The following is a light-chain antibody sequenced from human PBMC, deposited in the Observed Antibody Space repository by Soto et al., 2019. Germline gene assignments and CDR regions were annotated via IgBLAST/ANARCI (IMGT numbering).Light chain of an antibody. CDR3: QQYEKVGLT. Sequence: DIQMTQSPSSLSASVGDRVTITCQASQYISNYLNWYQQKPGEAPKLLISDGSNLETGVPSRFSGSGSGTHFTFTISSLQPEDFATYHCQQYEKVGLTFGGGTKVEIK. CDR2: DGS. V-gene: IGKV1-33*01. J-gene: IGKJ4*01. CDR1: QYISNY.